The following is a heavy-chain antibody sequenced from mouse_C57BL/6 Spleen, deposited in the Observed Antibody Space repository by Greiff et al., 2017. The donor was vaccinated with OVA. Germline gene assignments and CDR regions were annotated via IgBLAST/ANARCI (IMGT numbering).Heavy chain of an antibody. Sequence: DVMLVESGEGLVKPGGSLKLSCAASGFTFSSYAMSWVRQTPEKRLEWVAYISSGGDYIYYADTVKGRFTISRDNARNTLYLQMSSLKSEDTAMYYCTRGPRYFDVWGTGTTVTVSS. CDR2: ISSGGDYI. CDR3: TRGPRYFDV. J-gene: IGHJ1*03. V-gene: IGHV5-9-1*02. CDR1: GFTFSSYA.